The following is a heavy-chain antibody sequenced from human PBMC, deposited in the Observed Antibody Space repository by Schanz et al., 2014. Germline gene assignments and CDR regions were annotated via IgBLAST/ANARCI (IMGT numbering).Heavy chain of an antibody. J-gene: IGHJ3*01. CDR3: ATNSPFRMVRGSNAFDA. V-gene: IGHV1-24*01. CDR2: FDVEDGET. Sequence: QVQLLQSGSEVKKPGASVKVSCEISGYTVSALAMHRVRQAPGKGLEWLGGFDVEDGETIYAQKFQGRVTMTEDTSTETAYMERSGLRSGDTAVYYCATNSPFRMVRGSNAFDAWGQGTMVTVS. CDR1: GYTVSALA. D-gene: IGHD3-10*01.